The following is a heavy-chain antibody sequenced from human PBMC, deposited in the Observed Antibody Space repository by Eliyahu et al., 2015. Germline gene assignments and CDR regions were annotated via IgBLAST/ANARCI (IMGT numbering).Heavy chain of an antibody. CDR3: AREGGRVFGVVTPGDRFDY. V-gene: IGHV1-69*01. J-gene: IGHJ4*02. D-gene: IGHD3-3*01. Sequence: GIIPIFGTANYAQKFQGRVTITADESTSTAYMELSSLRSEDTAVYYCAREGGRVFGVVTPGDRFDYWGQGTLVTVSS. CDR2: IIPIFGTA.